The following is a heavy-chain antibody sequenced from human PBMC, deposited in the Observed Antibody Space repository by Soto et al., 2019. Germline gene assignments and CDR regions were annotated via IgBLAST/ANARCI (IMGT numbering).Heavy chain of an antibody. CDR1: GFTFSRYS. Sequence: EVQLVESGGGLVKPGGSLRLYCAASGFTFSRYSMNWVRQAPGKGLEWVSSISGSSSYIYYADSVKGRFTISRDNAKNSLYLQMNSLRAEDTAVYYCARSYDILTGYSGFDYWGQGTLVTVSS. CDR3: ARSYDILTGYSGFDY. CDR2: ISGSSSYI. V-gene: IGHV3-21*01. D-gene: IGHD3-9*01. J-gene: IGHJ4*02.